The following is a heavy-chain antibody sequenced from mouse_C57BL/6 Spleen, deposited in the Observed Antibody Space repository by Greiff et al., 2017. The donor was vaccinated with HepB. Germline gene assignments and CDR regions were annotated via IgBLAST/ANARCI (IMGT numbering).Heavy chain of an antibody. CDR2: INPSNGGT. CDR3: ARGITTVVGVLDY. V-gene: IGHV1-53*01. J-gene: IGHJ2*01. CDR1: GYTFTSYW. D-gene: IGHD1-1*01. Sequence: VQLQQPGTELVKPGASVKLSCKASGYTFTSYWMHWVKQRPGQGLEWIGNINPSNGGTNYNEKFKSKATLTVDKSSSTAYMQLSSLTSEDSAVYYCARGITTVVGVLDYWGQGTTLTVSS.